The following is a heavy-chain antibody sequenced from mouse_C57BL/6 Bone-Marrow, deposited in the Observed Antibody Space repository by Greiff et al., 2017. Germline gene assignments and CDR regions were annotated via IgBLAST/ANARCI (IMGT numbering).Heavy chain of an antibody. CDR1: GFSFNTYA. CDR2: IRSKSNNYAT. V-gene: IGHV10-1*01. J-gene: IGHJ1*03. Sequence: EVQVVESGGGLVQPKGSLKLSCAASGFSFNTYAMNWVRQAPGKGLEWVARIRSKSNNYATYYAGSVKDRFTISSDDSESMLYLQMNNLKTEDTAMYYCVREGWYFDVWGTGTTVTVSS. CDR3: VREGWYFDV.